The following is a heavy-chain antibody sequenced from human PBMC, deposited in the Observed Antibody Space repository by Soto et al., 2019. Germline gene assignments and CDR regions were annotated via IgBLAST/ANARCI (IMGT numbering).Heavy chain of an antibody. CDR1: GGSFSGYY. V-gene: IGHV4-34*01. D-gene: IGHD4-17*01. CDR2: INHSGST. Sequence: PSETLSLTCAVYGGSFSGYYWSWIRQPPGKGLEWIGEINHSGSTNYNPSLKSRVTISVDTSKNQFSLKLSSVTAADTAVYYCARISDDYGDYYGMDVWGQGTTVTVSS. J-gene: IGHJ6*02. CDR3: ARISDDYGDYYGMDV.